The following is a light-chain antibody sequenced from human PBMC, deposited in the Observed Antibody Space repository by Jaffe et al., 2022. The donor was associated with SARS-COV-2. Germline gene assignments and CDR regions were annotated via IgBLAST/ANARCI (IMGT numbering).Light chain of an antibody. Sequence: EIVMTQSPATLSVSPGERATLSCRASQSVSSNLAWYQQKPGQTPRLLIFGASTRATGIPARFSGSGSGTEFTLTISSLQSEDFAVYYCQQYNQWPPVFGQGTKVEIK. CDR1: QSVSSN. CDR2: GAS. CDR3: QQYNQWPPV. V-gene: IGKV3-15*01. J-gene: IGKJ1*01.